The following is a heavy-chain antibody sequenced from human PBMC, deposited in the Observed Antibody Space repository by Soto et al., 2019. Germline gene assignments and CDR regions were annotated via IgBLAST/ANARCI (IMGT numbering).Heavy chain of an antibody. CDR3: GRIPRYSFPTSDPLDN. D-gene: IGHD5-18*01. CDR1: GGTFNTYT. J-gene: IGHJ4*02. V-gene: IGHV1-69*08. CDR2: IIPIFGTA. Sequence: QVHLVQSGPEMKKPGSSVTVSCKASGGTFNTYTFSWVRRAPGQGLEWMGSIIPIFGTANYAPRFQGRLSITADQSATTTYMELTSLTSEDTAFYYCGRIPRYSFPTSDPLDNWGQGTLVTVSS.